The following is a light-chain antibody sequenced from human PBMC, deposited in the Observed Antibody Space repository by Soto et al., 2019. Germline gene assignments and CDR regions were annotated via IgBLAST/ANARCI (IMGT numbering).Light chain of an antibody. CDR2: EGS. V-gene: IGLV2-23*01. J-gene: IGLJ2*01. CDR1: SSDVGSYNL. CDR3: CSYAGSSTFVV. Sequence: QSALTQPASVSGSPGQSITISCTGTSSDVGSYNLVSWHQQHPGKAPKLMIYEGSKRPSGVSNRFSGSKSGNTASLTISGRLAEDEADYYCCSYAGSSTFVVFGGGTKLTVL.